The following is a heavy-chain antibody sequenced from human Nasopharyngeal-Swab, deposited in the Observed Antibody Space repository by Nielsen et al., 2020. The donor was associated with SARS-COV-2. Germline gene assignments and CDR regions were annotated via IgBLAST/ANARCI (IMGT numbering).Heavy chain of an antibody. Sequence: WVRQAPGQGLEWMGGIIPIFGTANYAQKCQGRVTITADESTSTAYMELSSLRSEDTAVYYCALITMVRGVTAGQLDPWGQGTLVTVSS. J-gene: IGHJ5*02. CDR2: IIPIFGTA. CDR3: ALITMVRGVTAGQLDP. D-gene: IGHD3-10*01. V-gene: IGHV1-69*01.